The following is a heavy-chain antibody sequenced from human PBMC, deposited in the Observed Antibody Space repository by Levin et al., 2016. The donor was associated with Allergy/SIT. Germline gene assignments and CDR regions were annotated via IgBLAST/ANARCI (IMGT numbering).Heavy chain of an antibody. V-gene: IGHV4-59*01. D-gene: IGHD3-10*01. Sequence: SETLSLTCTVSGGSISSYYWSWIRQPPGKGLEWIGYIYYSGSTNYNPSLKSRVTISVDTSKNQFSLKLSSVTAADTAVYYCARGSGNEITMVRGAPYYYGMDVWGQGTTVTVSS. CDR3: ARGSGNEITMVRGAPYYYGMDV. CDR2: IYYSGST. J-gene: IGHJ6*02. CDR1: GGSISSYY.